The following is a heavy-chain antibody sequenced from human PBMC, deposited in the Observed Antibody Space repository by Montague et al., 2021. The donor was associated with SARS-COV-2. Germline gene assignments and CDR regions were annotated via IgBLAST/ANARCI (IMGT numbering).Heavy chain of an antibody. V-gene: IGHV4-59*08. Sequence: SETLSLTCTVSGGSISSFYWSWFRQPPGKGLEWIGHISVSGSTNYNPSLTSRVTMSVDTSKNQFSLKVNSVTAANTAAYFCARHYCAILPAVYWGQGTLVTVSS. CDR2: ISVSGST. D-gene: IGHD2-2*01. J-gene: IGHJ4*02. CDR1: GGSISSFY. CDR3: ARHYCAILPAVY.